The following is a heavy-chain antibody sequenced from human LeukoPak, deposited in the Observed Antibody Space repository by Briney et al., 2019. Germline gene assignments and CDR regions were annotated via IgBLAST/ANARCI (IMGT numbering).Heavy chain of an antibody. J-gene: IGHJ4*02. V-gene: IGHV3-74*01. Sequence: GGSLRLSCAASGFTSSGYWMHWVRQAPGKGLVWVSRINGDGGYTSYADSVKGRFTISRDNAKNTLYMQMNSLRAEGTAVYYCARLGVGVTGYWGQGTLVTVSS. CDR2: INGDGGYT. CDR1: GFTSSGYW. D-gene: IGHD1-26*01. CDR3: ARLGVGVTGY.